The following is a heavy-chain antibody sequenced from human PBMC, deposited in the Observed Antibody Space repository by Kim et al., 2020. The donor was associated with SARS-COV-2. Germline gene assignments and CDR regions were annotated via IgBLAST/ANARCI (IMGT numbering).Heavy chain of an antibody. J-gene: IGHJ6*02. V-gene: IGHV4-61*02. Sequence: SETLSLTCTVSGGSISSGSYYWSWIRQPAGKGLEWIGRIYTSGSTNYNPSLKSRVTISVDTSKNQFSLKLSSVTAADTAVYYCAGDTTYYYYGMDVWGQGTTVTVSS. CDR2: IYTSGST. CDR3: AGDTTYYYYGMDV. CDR1: GGSISSGSYY. D-gene: IGHD1-26*01.